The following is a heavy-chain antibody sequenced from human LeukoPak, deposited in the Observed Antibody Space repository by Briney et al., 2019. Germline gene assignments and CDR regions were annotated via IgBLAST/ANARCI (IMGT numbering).Heavy chain of an antibody. J-gene: IGHJ4*02. CDR2: VYYTGST. V-gene: IGHV4-39*01. Sequence: PSETLSLTCTVSGGSISSSNYYWGWIRQPPGKGLEWIGTVYYTGSTYYNPSLKSRVTISMDTSKNQFSLKLSSVTAADTAVYYCARHSRNLGNDYWGQGTLVTVSS. CDR3: ARHSRNLGNDY. CDR1: GGSISSSNYY. D-gene: IGHD1-14*01.